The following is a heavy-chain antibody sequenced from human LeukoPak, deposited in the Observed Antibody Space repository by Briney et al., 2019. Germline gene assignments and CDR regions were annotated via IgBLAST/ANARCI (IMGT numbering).Heavy chain of an antibody. J-gene: IGHJ4*02. CDR2: IKEDGSKT. D-gene: IGHD3-16*01. Sequence: GGSLRLSCAASGFTFSNSWMSWVRQAPGKGLEWLTNIKEDGSKTYYVDSVKGRLTISRDNAKNSLYLQMNSLRAEDTAVYYCVRDYVWGTSNSDYWGQGTLVTVSS. V-gene: IGHV3-7*01. CDR1: GFTFSNSW. CDR3: VRDYVWGTSNSDY.